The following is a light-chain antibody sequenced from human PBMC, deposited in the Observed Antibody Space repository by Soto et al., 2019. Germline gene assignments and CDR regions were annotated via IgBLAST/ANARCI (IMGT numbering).Light chain of an antibody. J-gene: IGKJ4*01. CDR2: EAS. V-gene: IGKV3-11*01. Sequence: EIVLTQSPATLSLSPGERATLSCRASPSVDSYLAWYQQKPGQAPRLLIYEASNRATGVPARFSGRGFGTDFTLTISSLEPEDFAVYYCQQRSNWPPAVTFGGGTKVEIK. CDR1: PSVDSY. CDR3: QQRSNWPPAVT.